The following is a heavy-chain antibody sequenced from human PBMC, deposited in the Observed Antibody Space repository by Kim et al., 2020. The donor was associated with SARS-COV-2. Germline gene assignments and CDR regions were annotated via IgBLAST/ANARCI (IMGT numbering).Heavy chain of an antibody. CDR1: GGSISSGGYY. Sequence: SETLSLTCTVSGGSISSGGYYWSWIRQHPGKGLEWIGSIYYSGTTSSNPSLKSRVTISVDTSKNQFSLKLSSVTAADTAVYYCARARGGTMIVVVIGAFDIWGQGTMVTVSS. CDR3: ARARGGTMIVVVIGAFDI. V-gene: IGHV4-31*03. J-gene: IGHJ3*02. CDR2: IYYSGTT. D-gene: IGHD3-22*01.